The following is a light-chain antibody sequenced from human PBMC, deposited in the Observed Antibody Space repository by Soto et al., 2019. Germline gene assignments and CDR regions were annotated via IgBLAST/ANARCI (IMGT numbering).Light chain of an antibody. V-gene: IGLV2-8*01. J-gene: IGLJ2*01. Sequence: QSALTQPPSASGSPGQSVTISCTGTSSDVGGYDYVSWYQQHPGKVPKLMIYEVNKRPSGVPDRFSSSKSGNTASLTVSGLQTEDEADYYCSSYAVSDSLVFGGGTKLTVL. CDR3: SSYAVSDSLV. CDR2: EVN. CDR1: SSDVGGYDY.